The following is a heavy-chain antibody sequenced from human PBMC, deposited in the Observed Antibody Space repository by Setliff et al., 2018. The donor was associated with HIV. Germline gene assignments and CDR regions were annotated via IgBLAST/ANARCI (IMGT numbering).Heavy chain of an antibody. CDR1: GFIFSSYA. CDR3: ARDVTVRLSVEYYFDY. D-gene: IGHD2-15*01. J-gene: IGHJ4*02. V-gene: IGHV3-21*01. CDR2: ISSGSSYI. Sequence: GGSLRLSCAASGFIFSSYAMNWVRQAPGKGLEWVSSISSGSSYIYYAESVKGRFTISRDNAKNSLYLQMNSLRAEDTAIYYCARDVTVRLSVEYYFDYWGQGTLVTVSS.